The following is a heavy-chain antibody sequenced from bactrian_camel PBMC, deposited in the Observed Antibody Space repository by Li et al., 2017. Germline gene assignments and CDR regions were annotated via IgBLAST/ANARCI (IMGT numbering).Heavy chain of an antibody. V-gene: IGHV3S53*01. CDR3: AAGGSPAATLRLSKFGY. CDR2: IDTDGAT. CDR1: GNHARVYS. D-gene: IGHD4*01. J-gene: IGHJ6*01. Sequence: QVQLVESGGASVRSGGSLRLSCVASGNHARVYSMGWFRQAPGKMREGVACIDTDGATSYSDSVKGRFTISQDNAKNTLYLQMNNLIPEDTAMYYCAAGGSPAATLRLSKFGYWGQGTQVTVS.